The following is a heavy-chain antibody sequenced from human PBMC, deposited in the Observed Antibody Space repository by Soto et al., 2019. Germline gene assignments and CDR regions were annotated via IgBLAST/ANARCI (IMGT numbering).Heavy chain of an antibody. Sequence: GGSLRLSCAASGFTFSDYYMSWIRQAPGKGLEWVSYISSSGRTIYHTDSVKGRFTVSRDNAKDSLFLQMNSLRAEDTAVYFCASGYIYGKLDYWGQGARVTVS. CDR3: ASGYIYGKLDY. CDR1: GFTFSDYY. D-gene: IGHD5-18*01. CDR2: ISSSGRTI. V-gene: IGHV3-11*01. J-gene: IGHJ4*02.